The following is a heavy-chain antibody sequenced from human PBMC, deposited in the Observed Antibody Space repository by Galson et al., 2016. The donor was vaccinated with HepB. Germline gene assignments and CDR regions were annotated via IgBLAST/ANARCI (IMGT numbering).Heavy chain of an antibody. CDR3: ARDYSLGSFDY. D-gene: IGHD6-13*01. V-gene: IGHV3-23*01. CDR1: EFTFDNYA. CDR2: ISGSGSRT. Sequence: SLRLSCAASEFTFDNYAMNWVRQTPGKGLEWVSSISGSGSRTKYADSVKGRFTISRDISKNTVYLQMNSPRAEDTAVYHCARDYSLGSFDYGGQGTLVIVSS. J-gene: IGHJ4*02.